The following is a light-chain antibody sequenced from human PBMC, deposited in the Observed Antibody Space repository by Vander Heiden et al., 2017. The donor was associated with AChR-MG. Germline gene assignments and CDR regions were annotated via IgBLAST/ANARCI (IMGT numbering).Light chain of an antibody. J-gene: IGLJ3*02. CDR1: SSNIGTNS. V-gene: IGLV1-44*01. CDR3: AEWDVRLNGGV. CDR2: SSD. Sequence: QSVLTQPPSVSGAPGQRVTISCSGSSSNIGTNSVNWYQQFPGKAPKVLISSSDQRPSGVRDRFSSSTSGTSASLALSGLQSEDEADYDGAEWDVRLNGGVFGGGTKLTVL.